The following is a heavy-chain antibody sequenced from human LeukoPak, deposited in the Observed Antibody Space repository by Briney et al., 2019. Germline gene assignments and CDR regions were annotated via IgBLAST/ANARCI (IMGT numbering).Heavy chain of an antibody. Sequence: GGSLRLSRAAPRFTFSTCAIGSGREAPGRGLGWGSAISGSGSSTFYADSVKGRFTISRDNSKNTVYLQMSGLRAEDTALYYCAKAHCSPTSCSRIDYWGQGTLVTVSS. J-gene: IGHJ4*02. D-gene: IGHD2-2*01. CDR1: RFTFSTCA. CDR2: ISGSGSST. V-gene: IGHV3-23*01. CDR3: AKAHCSPTSCSRIDY.